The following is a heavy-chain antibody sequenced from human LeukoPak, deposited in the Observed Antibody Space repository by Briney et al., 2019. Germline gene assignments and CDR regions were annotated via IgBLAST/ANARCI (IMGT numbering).Heavy chain of an antibody. Sequence: ASVKVSCKASGYTLTGYHMHWVRQAPGQGLEWMGRINPNSGGTNYAQKFQGRVTMTRVTSISTVYMELSRLRSDGTAVYYCARDRRSVTGTIKSQTAGYWGQGTLVTVSS. D-gene: IGHD1-20*01. J-gene: IGHJ4*02. CDR1: GYTLTGYH. CDR2: INPNSGGT. CDR3: ARDRRSVTGTIKSQTAGY. V-gene: IGHV1-2*02.